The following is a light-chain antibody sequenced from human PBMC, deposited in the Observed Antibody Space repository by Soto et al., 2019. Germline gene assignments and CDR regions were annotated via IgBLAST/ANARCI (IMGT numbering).Light chain of an antibody. CDR2: GAS. CDR3: QQYGFSPMYT. CDR1: QSLSAF. J-gene: IGKJ2*01. Sequence: EIVLTQSPGTLSLSPGERATLSCRASQSLSAFLAWYQQQPGQAPRLLIYGASTRATGIPDRFSGSGSGTDFTLTISRLEPEDFGVYYCQQYGFSPMYTFGQETKLEI. V-gene: IGKV3-20*01.